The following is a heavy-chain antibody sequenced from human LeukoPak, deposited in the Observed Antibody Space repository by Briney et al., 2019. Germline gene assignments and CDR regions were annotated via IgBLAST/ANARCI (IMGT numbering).Heavy chain of an antibody. V-gene: IGHV1-2*02. CDR2: INPNSGGT. CDR3: ARFLRSAYYYGSGSGIDY. Sequence: ASVKVSCKASGYTFTDYYMHWVRQAPGQGLEWMGWINPNSGGTNYAQKFQGRVTMTRDTSISTAYMELSRLRSDDTAVYYCARFLRSAYYYGSGSGIDYWGQGTLVTVSS. CDR1: GYTFTDYY. J-gene: IGHJ4*02. D-gene: IGHD3-10*01.